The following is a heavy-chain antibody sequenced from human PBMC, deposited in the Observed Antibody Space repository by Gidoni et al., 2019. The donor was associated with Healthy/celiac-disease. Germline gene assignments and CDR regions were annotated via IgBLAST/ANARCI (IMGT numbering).Heavy chain of an antibody. J-gene: IGHJ4*02. CDR2: IIPIFGTA. Sequence: QVQLVQSGAEVQKPGSSVKVSCKSSGGTSSSYASSWGRQAPGQGREWMGGIIPIFGTANYAQKFQGRVTITADESTSTAYMELSSLRSEDTAVYYCARKESGDYFGGEAIWGQGTLVTVSS. D-gene: IGHD3-3*01. CDR1: GGTSSSYA. V-gene: IGHV1-69*01. CDR3: ARKESGDYFGGEAI.